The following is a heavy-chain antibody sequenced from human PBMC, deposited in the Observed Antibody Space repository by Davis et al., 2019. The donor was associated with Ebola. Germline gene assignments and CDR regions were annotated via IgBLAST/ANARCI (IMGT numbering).Heavy chain of an antibody. CDR3: ARDGGPFDDLPSLDY. CDR1: GFTVSSHY. Sequence: PGGSLRLSCAGSGFTVSSHYMSWVRQAPGKGLEWLSVICSGDDTYYADSVKGRFTISRDNSKNTLYLQMNNLRAEDTAVYYCARDGGPFDDLPSLDYWGQGTLVTVSS. D-gene: IGHD3-3*01. J-gene: IGHJ4*02. CDR2: ICSGDDT. V-gene: IGHV3-53*01.